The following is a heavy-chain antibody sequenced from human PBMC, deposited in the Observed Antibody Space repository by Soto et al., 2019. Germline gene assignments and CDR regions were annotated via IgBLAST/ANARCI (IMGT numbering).Heavy chain of an antibody. D-gene: IGHD1-26*01. CDR2: ISGSGGST. CDR3: ANRPVGWYFDL. Sequence: EVQLLESGGGLVQPGGSLRLSCAASGFTFSSYAMNWVRQAPGKGLEWVSVISGSGGSTYYADAVKGRFTISRDNSKKTLYLQMNSLRAEDTAVYYCANRPVGWYFDLWGRGTLVTVSS. V-gene: IGHV3-23*01. CDR1: GFTFSSYA. J-gene: IGHJ2*01.